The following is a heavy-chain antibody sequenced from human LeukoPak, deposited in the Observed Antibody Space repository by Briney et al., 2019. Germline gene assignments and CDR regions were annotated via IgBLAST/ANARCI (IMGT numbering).Heavy chain of an antibody. V-gene: IGHV4-38-2*01. J-gene: IGHJ4*02. CDR2: IYHSGST. Sequence: KPSETLPLTCAVSGYSISSGYYWGWIRQPPGKGLEWIGSIYHSGSTYYNPSLKSRVTISVDTSKNQFSLKLSSVTAADTAVYYCARHPQQWLTYFDYWGQGTLVTVSS. CDR3: ARHPQQWLTYFDY. D-gene: IGHD6-19*01. CDR1: GYSISSGYY.